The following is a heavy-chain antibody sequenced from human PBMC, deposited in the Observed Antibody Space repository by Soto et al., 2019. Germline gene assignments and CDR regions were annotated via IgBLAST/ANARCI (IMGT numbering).Heavy chain of an antibody. Sequence: EVQLVESGGDLVQPGRSLRLSCAASGFTLDEYAMHWVRQAPGKGLEWVSGIRWNSGSISYADSVKGRFTISRDNAKNSLYLQMNSLSAEDTALYYCAIGVVEDQLPHTVGRFDYWGQGTLVTVSS. CDR2: IRWNSGSI. V-gene: IGHV3-9*01. J-gene: IGHJ4*02. D-gene: IGHD2-2*01. CDR1: GFTLDEYA. CDR3: AIGVVEDQLPHTVGRFDY.